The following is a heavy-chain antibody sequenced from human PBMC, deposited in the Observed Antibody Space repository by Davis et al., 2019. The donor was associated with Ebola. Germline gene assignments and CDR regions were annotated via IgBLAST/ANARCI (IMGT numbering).Heavy chain of an antibody. CDR3: ARHRPYGDYGKYYFDY. D-gene: IGHD4-17*01. J-gene: IGHJ4*02. CDR2: INPSGGST. V-gene: IGHV1-46*01. Sequence: ASVKVSCKASGYTFTSYYMHWVRQAPGQGLEWMGIINPSGGSTSYAQKLQGRVTMTTDTSTSTAYMELSSLRSEDTAVYYCARHRPYGDYGKYYFDYWGQGTLVTVSS. CDR1: GYTFTSYY.